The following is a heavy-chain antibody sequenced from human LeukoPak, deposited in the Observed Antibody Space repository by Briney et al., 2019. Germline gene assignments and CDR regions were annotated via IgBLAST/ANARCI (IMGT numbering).Heavy chain of an antibody. CDR1: GYTLTSYD. V-gene: IGHV1-8*01. CDR2: MNPNSGNT. Sequence: ASVKDSCKASGYTLTSYDIYRLRPAPGQGLEWMGWMNPNSGNTGYAQKFQGRVTMTRNTSISTAYMELSSLRSEDTAVYYCARGLPFSKGSCYTPCGQGTLVTVSS. CDR3: ARGLPFSKGSCYTP. J-gene: IGHJ5*02. D-gene: IGHD2-2*02.